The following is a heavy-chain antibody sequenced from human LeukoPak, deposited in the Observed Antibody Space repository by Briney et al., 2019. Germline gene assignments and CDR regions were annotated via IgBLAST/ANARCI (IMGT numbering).Heavy chain of an antibody. CDR3: ARDGRSRDGYNYKISWFDP. CDR1: GGTFSSYA. CDR2: INPSGGST. Sequence: GASVKVSCKASGGTFSSYAISWVRQAPGQGLEWMGIINPSGGSTSYAQKFQGRVTMTRDMSTSTVYMELSSLRSEDTAVYYCARDGRSRDGYNYKISWFDPWGQGTLVTVSS. V-gene: IGHV1-46*01. D-gene: IGHD5-24*01. J-gene: IGHJ5*02.